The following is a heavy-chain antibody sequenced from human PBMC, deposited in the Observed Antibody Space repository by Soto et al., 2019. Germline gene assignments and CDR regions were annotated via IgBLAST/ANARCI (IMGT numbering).Heavy chain of an antibody. CDR3: ASLIHDYGDDAFDI. V-gene: IGHV3-74*01. CDR1: GFTCSSYW. CDR2: INSDGSST. D-gene: IGHD4-17*01. Sequence: VQLVESGGGLVQPGGSLRLSCAASGFTCSSYWMHWVRQAPGKGLVWVSRINSDGSSTSYADTVKGRFTISRDNAKNTLYLQMKSLTAEDTAVYYCASLIHDYGDDAFDIWGQGTMVTVSS. J-gene: IGHJ3*02.